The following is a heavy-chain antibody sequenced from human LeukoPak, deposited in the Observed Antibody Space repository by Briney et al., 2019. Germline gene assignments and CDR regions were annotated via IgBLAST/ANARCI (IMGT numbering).Heavy chain of an antibody. Sequence: GESLKISCKGSGYSFTSYWIGWVRQMPGKGLEWMGIIYPGDSDTRYSPSFQGQVTISADKSISTAYLQWSSLKASDTAMYYCARQGVAVAGVLYFDYWGQGTLVTVSS. D-gene: IGHD6-19*01. CDR2: IYPGDSDT. V-gene: IGHV5-51*01. CDR1: GYSFTSYW. J-gene: IGHJ4*02. CDR3: ARQGVAVAGVLYFDY.